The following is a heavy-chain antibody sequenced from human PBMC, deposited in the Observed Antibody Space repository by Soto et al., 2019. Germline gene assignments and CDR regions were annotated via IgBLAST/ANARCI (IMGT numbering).Heavy chain of an antibody. D-gene: IGHD1-26*01. Sequence: PGGSLRLSCAASGFTFSSYGMHWVRQAPGKGLEWVAVISYDGSNKYYADSVKGRFTISRDNSKNTLYLQMNSLRAEDTAVYYCAKDRELQAFDYWGQGTLVTVSS. V-gene: IGHV3-30*18. J-gene: IGHJ4*02. CDR3: AKDRELQAFDY. CDR2: ISYDGSNK. CDR1: GFTFSSYG.